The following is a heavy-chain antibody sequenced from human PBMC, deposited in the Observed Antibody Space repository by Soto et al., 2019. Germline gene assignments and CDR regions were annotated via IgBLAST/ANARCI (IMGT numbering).Heavy chain of an antibody. D-gene: IGHD1-1*01. CDR1: GGTTSSYT. Sequence: QVQLVQPGAEVEKPGSSVKVSCKASGGTTSSYTISWVRQSPGQGLEWMGNIAPMIGKLDYAQEFQGRVTITADKSTRTVYMELSSLKSEDTAVYFCAPRTGNWNPLADWGQGTLVSVYS. V-gene: IGHV1-69*02. J-gene: IGHJ4*02. CDR2: IAPMIGKL. CDR3: APRTGNWNPLAD.